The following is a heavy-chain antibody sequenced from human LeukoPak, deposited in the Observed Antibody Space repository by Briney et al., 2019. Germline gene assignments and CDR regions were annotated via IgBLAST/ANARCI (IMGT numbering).Heavy chain of an antibody. V-gene: IGHV3-15*01. J-gene: IGHJ4*02. CDR3: TTSGRWFGELYISVF. D-gene: IGHD3-10*01. CDR1: GFTFSNAW. CDR2: IKSKTDGGTT. Sequence: GGSLRLSCAASGFTFSNAWMSWVRQAPGKGLEWVGRIKSKTDGGTTDYAAPVKGRFTISRDDSKNTLYLQMNSLKTEDTAVYYCTTSGRWFGELYISVFWGQGTLVTVSS.